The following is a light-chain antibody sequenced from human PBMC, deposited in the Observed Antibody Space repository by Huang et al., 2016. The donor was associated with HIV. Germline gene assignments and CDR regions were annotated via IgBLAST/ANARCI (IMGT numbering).Light chain of an antibody. CDR3: QQYDSSPQT. V-gene: IGKV4-1*01. Sequence: DIIMTQSPDSLAVSLGGRATRNCRSSQSVYSSSTSKDYMAWFQQKPGQPPRLLLFWASTREAGVPDRCSGSGSGTHFTLTIANLEAEDAAIYYCQQYDSSPQTFGQGTRVEVK. J-gene: IGKJ1*01. CDR2: WAS. CDR1: QSVYSSSTSKDY.